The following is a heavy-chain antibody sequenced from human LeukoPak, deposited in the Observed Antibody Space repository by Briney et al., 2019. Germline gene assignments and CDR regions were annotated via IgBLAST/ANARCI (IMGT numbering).Heavy chain of an antibody. CDR1: GGSFSDYY. V-gene: IGHV4-34*01. D-gene: IGHD3-22*01. J-gene: IGHJ4*02. CDR3: ARVYYYDSSGYYLAY. Sequence: PSETLSLTCAVYGGSFSDYYWTWIRQPPGKGLEWIGEINHSGSTNYNPSRKSRVTISVDTSKNQFSLKLTSVAAADTAVYYCARVYYYDSSGYYLAYWGQGNLVTVSS. CDR2: INHSGST.